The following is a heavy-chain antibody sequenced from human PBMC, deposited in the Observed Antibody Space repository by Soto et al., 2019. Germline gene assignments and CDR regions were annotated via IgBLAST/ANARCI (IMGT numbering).Heavy chain of an antibody. CDR3: AKRTVGWYFDL. Sequence: EVPLLESGGGLVQPGGSLRLSCAASGFTFSSYAMSWVRQAAGKGLEWVSAISGSGGSTYYADSVKGRFTISRDNSKNTLYLQMNCLRAEDTAVYYCAKRTVGWYFDLWGRGTLVTVSS. V-gene: IGHV3-23*01. CDR2: ISGSGGST. J-gene: IGHJ2*01. D-gene: IGHD4-17*01. CDR1: GFTFSSYA.